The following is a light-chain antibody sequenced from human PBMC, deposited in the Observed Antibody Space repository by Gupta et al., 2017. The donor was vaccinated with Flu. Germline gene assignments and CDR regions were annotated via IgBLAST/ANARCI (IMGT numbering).Light chain of an antibody. V-gene: IGKV2-30*01. Sequence: DVVFTQSPLSLPVTLGKPASISCRSTQSLEYSDKNIYFTWFQQIPGQSPRRLIYKVSRRDCGVPDSFSGSGSGDDFTLTISRVEAEDVGIYFCMHKTHCPRTFGQGTKVEVK. CDR1: QSLEYSDKNIY. CDR2: KVS. J-gene: IGKJ1*01. CDR3: MHKTHCPRT.